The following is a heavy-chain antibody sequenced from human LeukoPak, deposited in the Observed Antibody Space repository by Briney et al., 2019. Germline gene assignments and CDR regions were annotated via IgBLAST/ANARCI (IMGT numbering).Heavy chain of an antibody. D-gene: IGHD6-19*01. CDR3: AGGRQWLAFDY. Sequence: GGSLRLSCAASGFTFSDYYMGWIRQAPGKGLEWVSYISSSGSTIYYADSVKGRFTISRDNAKNSLYLQMNSLRAEDTAVYYCAGGRQWLAFDYWGQGTLVTVSS. V-gene: IGHV3-11*04. CDR2: ISSSGSTI. CDR1: GFTFSDYY. J-gene: IGHJ4*02.